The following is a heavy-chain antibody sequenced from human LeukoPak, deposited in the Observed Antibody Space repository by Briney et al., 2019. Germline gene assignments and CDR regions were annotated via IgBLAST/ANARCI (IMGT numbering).Heavy chain of an antibody. CDR3: ARQHQCSGGSCYGYYYYYMDV. CDR2: SYYSGGT. J-gene: IGHJ6*03. Sequence: PSETLSLTCTVSGGSISSRSYYWGWIRQPPGQGLEGIGTSYYSGGTYYNPSLKSRVTISVDTCKNQFSLKLSSVTAADTAVYYCARQHQCSGGSCYGYYYYYMDVWGKGTTVTVSS. CDR1: GGSISSRSYY. D-gene: IGHD2-15*01. V-gene: IGHV4-39*01.